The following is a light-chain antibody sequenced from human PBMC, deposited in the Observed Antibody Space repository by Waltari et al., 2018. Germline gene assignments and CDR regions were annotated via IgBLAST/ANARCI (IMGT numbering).Light chain of an antibody. Sequence: DIVLPQSPATLSFSPGGRATLSCRASQSVSNYLAWYQQTPGQAPRLLTYDASNRATGIPARFSGSGSATDFTLTISSLEPEDFAVYYCQQRSNWITFGQGTRLEIK. CDR2: DAS. CDR1: QSVSNY. J-gene: IGKJ5*01. CDR3: QQRSNWIT. V-gene: IGKV3-11*01.